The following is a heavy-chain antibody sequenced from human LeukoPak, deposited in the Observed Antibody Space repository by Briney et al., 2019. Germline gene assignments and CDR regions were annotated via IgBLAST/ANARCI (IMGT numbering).Heavy chain of an antibody. CDR3: ASQAHYGAYVAHLDY. J-gene: IGHJ4*02. D-gene: IGHD4-17*01. CDR2: ISSSSSYI. V-gene: IGHV3-21*01. Sequence: GGSLRLSCAASGFTFSSYSMTWVRQAPGKVLEWVSSISSSSSYIYYADSVKGRFTISRDNAKNSLYLQMNSLRAEDTAVYYCASQAHYGAYVAHLDYWGQGTLVTVSS. CDR1: GFTFSSYS.